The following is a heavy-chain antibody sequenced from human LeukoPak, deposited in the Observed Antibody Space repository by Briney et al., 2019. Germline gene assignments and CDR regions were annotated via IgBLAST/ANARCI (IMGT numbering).Heavy chain of an antibody. V-gene: IGHV4-4*07. D-gene: IGHD2-15*01. Sequence: SETLSLTCSVSGDSISNYYWSWIRQPAGKGLEWIGRIYASGTTICNPSLKSRVTMSVDTSKNHFSLNLSYVAAADTGMYYCARRMGDWGQGTLVTVSS. CDR3: ARRMGD. CDR2: IYASGTT. J-gene: IGHJ4*02. CDR1: GDSISNYY.